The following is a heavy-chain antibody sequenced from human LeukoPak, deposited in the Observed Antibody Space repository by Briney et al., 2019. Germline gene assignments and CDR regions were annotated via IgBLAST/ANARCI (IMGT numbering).Heavy chain of an antibody. D-gene: IGHD3-22*01. Sequence: GGSLRLSCAASGFAFSSYNMNWVRQAPGKGLEWISYIGSSGSPTHYADSVRGRFTSSRDNAKNSLYLQMNSLRDDDTALYYCARRPYSDTSGRLSDVWGQGTTVTVSS. CDR2: IGSSGSPT. CDR3: ARRPYSDTSGRLSDV. CDR1: GFAFSSYN. V-gene: IGHV3-48*02. J-gene: IGHJ6*02.